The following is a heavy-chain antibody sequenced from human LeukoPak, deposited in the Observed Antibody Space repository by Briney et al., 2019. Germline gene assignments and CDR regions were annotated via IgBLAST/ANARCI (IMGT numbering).Heavy chain of an antibody. J-gene: IGHJ4*02. CDR3: ARRSSIAVAGAFDY. CDR1: GFTFSNYA. D-gene: IGHD6-19*01. CDR2: ISGSGDST. V-gene: IGHV3-23*01. Sequence: GGSLRLSCAASGFTFSNYAMRWVRQAPGKGLEWVSGISGSGDSTYYADSVKGRFTISRDNSKNTLYLQMNSLRAEDTAVYYCARRSSIAVAGAFDYWGQGTLVTVSS.